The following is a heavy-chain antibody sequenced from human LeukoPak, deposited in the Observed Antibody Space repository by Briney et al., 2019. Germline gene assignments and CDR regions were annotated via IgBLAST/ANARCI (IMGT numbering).Heavy chain of an antibody. CDR1: GFTVSSNY. J-gene: IGHJ4*02. CDR2: IYSGGST. V-gene: IGHV3-53*01. CDR3: ARGYYDSSGYYAYYFDY. Sequence: GGSLRLSCAASGFTVSSNYMSWVRQAPGKGLEWVSVIYSGGSTYYADSVKGRFTISRDNSKNTLYLKMNSLRAEDTAVYYCARGYYDSSGYYAYYFDYWGQGTLVTVSS. D-gene: IGHD3-22*01.